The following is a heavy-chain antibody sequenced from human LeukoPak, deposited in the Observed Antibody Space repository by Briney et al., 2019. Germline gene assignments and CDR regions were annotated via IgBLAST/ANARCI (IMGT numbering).Heavy chain of an antibody. CDR2: VSSGFHA. J-gene: IGHJ4*02. CDR1: GFTLGSHD. Sequence: GGSLRLSCTASGFTLGSHDMHWVRQIPGQGLEGVAAVSSGFHAFFADSVQGRFTVSREDARNSLYLQMNSLRAGDTAVYYCVREARGYHYTYFDYWGQGALVTVSS. V-gene: IGHV3-13*01. D-gene: IGHD5-18*01. CDR3: VREARGYHYTYFDY.